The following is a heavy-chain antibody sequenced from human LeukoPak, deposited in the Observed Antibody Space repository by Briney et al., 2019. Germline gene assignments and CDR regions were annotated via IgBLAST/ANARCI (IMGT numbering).Heavy chain of an antibody. Sequence: GGSLRLSCAASGFTVSTYWTSWVRQAPGKGLEWVASMKEDGSRQYYVDSVKGRFTISRDNAMNSLYLQMNSLRAEDTAVYHCARDLSSRDGYWGQGTLVSVSS. CDR2: MKEDGSRQ. V-gene: IGHV3-7*03. CDR3: ARDLSSRDGY. D-gene: IGHD6-13*01. J-gene: IGHJ4*02. CDR1: GFTVSTYW.